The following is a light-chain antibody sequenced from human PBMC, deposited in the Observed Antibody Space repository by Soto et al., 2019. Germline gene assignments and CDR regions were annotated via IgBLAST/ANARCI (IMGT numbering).Light chain of an antibody. J-gene: IGLJ1*01. CDR3: SSYTSSSTPLV. Sequence: QSALTQPASVSGSPGQSITISCTGTSSDVGGYIFVSWYQHHPGKAPKLMIYQVSNRPSGVSNRFSGSKSGNTASLTISGLQAEDEADYYCSSYTSSSTPLVFGTGTQLTVL. V-gene: IGLV2-14*01. CDR1: SSDVGGYIF. CDR2: QVS.